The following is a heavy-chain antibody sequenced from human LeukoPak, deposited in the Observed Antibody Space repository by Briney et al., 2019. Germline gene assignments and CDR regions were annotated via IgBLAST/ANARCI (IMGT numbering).Heavy chain of an antibody. CDR1: GGSITSSNYY. J-gene: IGHJ4*02. CDR3: VYYYGSGSVEY. V-gene: IGHV4-39*01. D-gene: IGHD3-10*01. CDR2: FYYSGST. Sequence: SETLSLTCTVAGGSITSSNYYWGWIRQPPGKGLEWIGSFYYSGSTNYNPSLKSRVTISVDTSKNQFSLKLSSVTAADTAVYYCVYYYGSGSVEYWGQGTLVTVSS.